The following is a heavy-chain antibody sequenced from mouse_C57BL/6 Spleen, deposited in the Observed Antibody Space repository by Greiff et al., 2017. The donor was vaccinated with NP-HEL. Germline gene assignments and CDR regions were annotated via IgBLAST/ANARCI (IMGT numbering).Heavy chain of an antibody. CDR1: GYTFTSYW. CDR2: INPSNGGT. J-gene: IGHJ1*03. Sequence: VQLQQPGTELVKPGASVKLSCKASGYTFTSYWMHWVKQRPGQGLEWMGNINPSNGGTNYNEKFKSTSTLTVDKSSSTSYMQLSSLTSEDSAVYYCARNRYDYDGWYFDVWGTGTTVTVSS. V-gene: IGHV1-53*01. D-gene: IGHD2-4*01. CDR3: ARNRYDYDGWYFDV.